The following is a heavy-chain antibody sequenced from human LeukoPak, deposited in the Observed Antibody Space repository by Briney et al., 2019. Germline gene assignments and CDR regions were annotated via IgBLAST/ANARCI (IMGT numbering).Heavy chain of an antibody. CDR2: ISGSGGNT. J-gene: IGHJ4*02. V-gene: IGHV3-23*01. CDR1: GFTFSSYA. D-gene: IGHD6-13*01. CDR3: ARGALYSTNWRSYFDS. Sequence: GGSLRLSCATSGFTFSSYAMSWVRQAPGKGLEWVSSISGSGGNTYYADSVKGRFTISRDYSKNTLYLQMNSLRTEETAVYYCARGALYSTNWRSYFDSWGQGTLVAVSS.